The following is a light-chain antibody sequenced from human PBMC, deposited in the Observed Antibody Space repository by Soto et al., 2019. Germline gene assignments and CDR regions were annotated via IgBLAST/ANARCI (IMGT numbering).Light chain of an antibody. CDR3: QQRLTMTIT. CDR2: SAS. J-gene: IGKJ5*01. V-gene: IGKV1-39*01. Sequence: DIQMTQSPASLSVSVGDRVTITCRASQSINNYLNWYLQRPGQAPKLLIRSASTLQRGVPSRFSGSGSRTEFTLTIADLQPNDFGTYYCQQRLTMTITFGHGTRLDIK. CDR1: QSINNY.